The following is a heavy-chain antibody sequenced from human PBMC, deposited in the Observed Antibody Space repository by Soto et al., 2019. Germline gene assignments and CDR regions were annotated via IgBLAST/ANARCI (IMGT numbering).Heavy chain of an antibody. Sequence: GESLKLYCKGSGYSFTSYWIGWVRQMPGKGLEWMGIIYPGDSDTRYSPSFQGQVTISADKSISTAYLQWSSLKASDTAMYYCARCRSVLLRAFDIWGQGTMVTVSS. J-gene: IGHJ3*02. D-gene: IGHD3-10*01. V-gene: IGHV5-51*01. CDR2: IYPGDSDT. CDR1: GYSFTSYW. CDR3: ARCRSVLLRAFDI.